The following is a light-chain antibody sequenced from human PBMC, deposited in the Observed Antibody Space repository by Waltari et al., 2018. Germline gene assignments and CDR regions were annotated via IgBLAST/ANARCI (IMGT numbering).Light chain of an antibody. CDR2: WAS. CDR3: QQYYSTPIT. J-gene: IGKJ3*01. Sequence: DIVMTQSPDSLAVSLGERATINCKSSQSVLYSSNNKNYLAWYQQKPGQPPKLLIYWASTRESWFPYRFIGVGSGTDFTRTISSLQAEDVAVYYCQQYYSTPITFGPGTKVDIK. V-gene: IGKV4-1*01. CDR1: QSVLYSSNNKNY.